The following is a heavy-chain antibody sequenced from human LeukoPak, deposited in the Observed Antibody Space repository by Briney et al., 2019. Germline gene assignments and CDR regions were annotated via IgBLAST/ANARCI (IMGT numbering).Heavy chain of an antibody. Sequence: GGSLRLSCAASGFTFSDYYMSWIRQAPGKGLEWVSYISGSRSSSYTNYADSVKGRFIISRDNAKNSLYLQMNSLRAEDPAVYYCAKSPRQLVEIAYWGQGTLVTVSS. CDR1: GFTFSDYY. V-gene: IGHV3-11*06. J-gene: IGHJ4*02. CDR2: ISGSRSSSYT. D-gene: IGHD6-13*01. CDR3: AKSPRQLVEIAY.